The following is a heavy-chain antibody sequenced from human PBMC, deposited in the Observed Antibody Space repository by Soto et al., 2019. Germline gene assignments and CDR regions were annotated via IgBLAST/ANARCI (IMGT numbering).Heavy chain of an antibody. D-gene: IGHD3-3*01. CDR1: GYDFNTNW. CDR2: MYPGDSDT. CDR3: ARLPRDCNKTSCYYADH. Sequence: GESLKISCRGSGYDFNTNWFGWVRQLPGRGLEWVGIMYPGDSDTRYNPSLQGHVTLSVDVTVSTAFLQWRSLETSDTGMYFCARLPRDCNKTSCYYADHWGQGTLVTVSS. J-gene: IGHJ4*02. V-gene: IGHV5-51*01.